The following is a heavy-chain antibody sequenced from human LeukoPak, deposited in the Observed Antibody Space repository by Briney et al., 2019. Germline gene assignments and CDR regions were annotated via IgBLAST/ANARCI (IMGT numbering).Heavy chain of an antibody. CDR3: ARDPYSGSYGDSYYYYMDV. V-gene: IGHV3-21*01. D-gene: IGHD1-26*01. Sequence: GGSLKLSCAASGFTFSTYTMNWFRQAPGKVLEWVSSITTSSTYTFYADSVKGRFTISRDNAKNSLYLQMNSLRVEDTAVYYCARDPYSGSYGDSYYYYMDVWGKGTTVTISS. CDR1: GFTFSTYT. CDR2: ITTSSTYT. J-gene: IGHJ6*03.